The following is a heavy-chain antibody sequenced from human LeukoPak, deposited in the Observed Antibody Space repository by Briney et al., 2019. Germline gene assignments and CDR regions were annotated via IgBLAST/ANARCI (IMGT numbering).Heavy chain of an antibody. J-gene: IGHJ3*02. CDR3: ARVVVTHDYGDAFDI. D-gene: IGHD4-17*01. CDR2: IYTSGST. V-gene: IGHV4-4*07. CDR1: GGSISSYY. Sequence: SETLSLTCTVSGGSISSYYWSWIRQPAGKGLEWIGRIYTSGSTNYNPSLKSRVTMSVDTSKNQFSLKLSSVTAADTAVYYCARVVVTHDYGDAFDIWGQGTMVTVSS.